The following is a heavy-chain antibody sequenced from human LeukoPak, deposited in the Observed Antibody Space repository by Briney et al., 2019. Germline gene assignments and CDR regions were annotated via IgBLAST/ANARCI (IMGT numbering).Heavy chain of an antibody. CDR2: ISYDGSNK. Sequence: PGGSLRLSCAASGFTFSSYAMHWVRQAPGKGLEWVAVISYDGSNKYHADSVKGRFTISRDNSKNTLYLQMNSLRAEDTAVYYCARPLSYYDSSGYYPFDYWGQGTLVTVSS. D-gene: IGHD3-22*01. CDR1: GFTFSSYA. J-gene: IGHJ4*02. CDR3: ARPLSYYDSSGYYPFDY. V-gene: IGHV3-30-3*01.